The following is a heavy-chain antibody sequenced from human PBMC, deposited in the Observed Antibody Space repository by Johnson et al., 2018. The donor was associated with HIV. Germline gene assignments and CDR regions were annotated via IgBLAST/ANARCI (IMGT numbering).Heavy chain of an antibody. CDR3: ARVRWELPYDAFDI. CDR2: IKQDGSEK. D-gene: IGHD1-26*01. Sequence: VQLVESGGGLVQPGGSLRLSCAASGFTFSSYWMNWVRQAPGKGLEWVASIKQDGSEKYYVDSVKGRFTISRDNAKNSLYLQMNSLRAEDTAVYYCARVRWELPYDAFDIWGQGTMVTVSS. CDR1: GFTFSSYW. J-gene: IGHJ3*02. V-gene: IGHV3-7*01.